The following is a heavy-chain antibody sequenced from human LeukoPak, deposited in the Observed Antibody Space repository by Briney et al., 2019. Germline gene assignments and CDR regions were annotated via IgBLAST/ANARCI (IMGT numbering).Heavy chain of an antibody. J-gene: IGHJ4*02. CDR1: GGSISSSSYY. V-gene: IGHV4-39*01. CDR2: IYYSGST. CDR3: ARGVRLGELSLTYYFDY. Sequence: SETLSLTCTVSGGSISSSSYYWGWIRQPPGKGLEWIGSIYYSGSTYYNPSLKSRVTISVDTSKNQFSLKLSSVTAANTAVYYCARGVRLGELSLTYYFDYWGQGTLVTVSS. D-gene: IGHD3-16*02.